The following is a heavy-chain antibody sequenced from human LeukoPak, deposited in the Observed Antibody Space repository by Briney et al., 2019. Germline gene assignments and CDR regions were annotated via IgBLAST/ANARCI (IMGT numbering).Heavy chain of an antibody. V-gene: IGHV1-69*06. CDR3: ARVVWVSYYYYYYCMDV. CDR1: GGTFSSYA. CDR2: IIPIFGTA. J-gene: IGHJ6*03. Sequence: SVKVSCKASGGTFSSYAISWVRQAPGQGLEWMGGIIPIFGTANYAQKFQGRVTITADKSTSTAYMELSSLRSEDTAVYYCARVVWVSYYYYYYCMDVWGKGTTVTVSS. D-gene: IGHD3-16*01.